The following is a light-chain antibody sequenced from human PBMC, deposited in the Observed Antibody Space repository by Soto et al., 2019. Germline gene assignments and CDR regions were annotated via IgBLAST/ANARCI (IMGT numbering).Light chain of an antibody. V-gene: IGKV3-11*01. CDR3: QQRSNWIN. CDR1: QSVSSY. CDR2: DAS. Sequence: EIVLTHSPATLPLAAGESSTLSCRASQSVSSYLAWYQQKPGQAPRLLIYDASNRATGIPARFSGSGSRTDFTLTISSLEPEDFAVYYCQQRSNWINFRQGTRLEIK. J-gene: IGKJ5*01.